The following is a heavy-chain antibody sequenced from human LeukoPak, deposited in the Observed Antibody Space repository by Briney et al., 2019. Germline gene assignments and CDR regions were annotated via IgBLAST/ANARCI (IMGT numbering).Heavy chain of an antibody. J-gene: IGHJ6*03. CDR1: GGSISSYY. CDR2: IYHSGST. V-gene: IGHV4-59*01. D-gene: IGHD2-15*01. Sequence: SETLSLTCTVSGGSISSYYWSWIRQPPGKGLEWIGYIYHSGSTNYNPSLKSRVTISIDTSKNQFSLDLSSVTAADTAVYYCARFGCSGGACYAGLYYYYMNVWGTGTTVTVS. CDR3: ARFGCSGGACYAGLYYYYMNV.